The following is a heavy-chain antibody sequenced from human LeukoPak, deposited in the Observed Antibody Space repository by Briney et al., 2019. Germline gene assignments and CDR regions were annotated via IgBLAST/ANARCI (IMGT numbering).Heavy chain of an antibody. CDR3: ARSMTTVSPFDY. V-gene: IGHV3-53*05. CDR2: IYSGGST. D-gene: IGHD4-17*01. J-gene: IGHJ4*02. Sequence: PGGSLRLSCAASGFTVSSNYMSWVRQAPGKGLEWVSVIYSGGSTYYADSVKGRFTISRDNSKNTLYLQMNSLRAEDTAVYYCARSMTTVSPFDYWGQGTLVTVSS. CDR1: GFTVSSNY.